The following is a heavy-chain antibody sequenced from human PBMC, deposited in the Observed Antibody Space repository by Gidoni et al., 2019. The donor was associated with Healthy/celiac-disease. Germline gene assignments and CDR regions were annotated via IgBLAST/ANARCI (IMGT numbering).Heavy chain of an antibody. CDR3: ARDLAVAGGDY. D-gene: IGHD6-19*01. CDR2: IIPILGIA. CDR1: GGTFSSYT. Sequence: QVQLVQSGAEVKKPGSSGKVSCNAAGGTFSSYTISWVRQAPGQGREWMGRIIPILGIANYAHKFQGRVTITADKSTSTAYMELSSLRSEDTAVYYCARDLAVAGGDYWGQGTLVTVSS. J-gene: IGHJ4*02. V-gene: IGHV1-69*08.